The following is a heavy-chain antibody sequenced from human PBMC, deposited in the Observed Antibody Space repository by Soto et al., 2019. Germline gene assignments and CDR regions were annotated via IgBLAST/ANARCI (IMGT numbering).Heavy chain of an antibody. J-gene: IGHJ6*02. CDR1: GFTFSSSG. Sequence: HPVGSLRLSCAASGFTFSSSGMHCVRQAPGKGQEWVAVISYDGSNKYYADSVKGRFTISRDNYKNTLYLQMSSPRAEDTAVYYCAKDLGPVQPLAAGPGYYYYGMDVWGQGTTVTVSS. D-gene: IGHD6-6*01. CDR3: AKDLGPVQPLAAGPGYYYYGMDV. CDR2: ISYDGSNK. V-gene: IGHV3-30*18.